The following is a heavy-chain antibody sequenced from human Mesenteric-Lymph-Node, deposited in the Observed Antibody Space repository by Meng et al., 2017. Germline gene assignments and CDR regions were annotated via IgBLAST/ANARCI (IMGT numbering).Heavy chain of an antibody. CDR2: INSGNGKT. Sequence: QVQLVQPGAEVKKPGPSVKASCKASGYTFTNYAIQRVRQAPGQRLEWMGWINSGNGKTKYSEKFQGRVTITRDTSATTAYMELSSLRSEDMAVYYCARGLWEQSRYYFDSWGQGTLVTVSS. V-gene: IGHV1-3*01. J-gene: IGHJ4*02. D-gene: IGHD1-26*01. CDR1: GYTFTNYA. CDR3: ARGLWEQSRYYFDS.